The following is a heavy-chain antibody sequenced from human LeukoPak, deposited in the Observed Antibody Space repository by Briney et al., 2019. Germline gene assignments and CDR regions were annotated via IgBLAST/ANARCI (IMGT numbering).Heavy chain of an antibody. Sequence: ASVKVSCKASGGTFSSYTVSWVRQAPGQGLEWMGGIIPIFGTTTFAQKFQGRVTIITDASTSTVYMELGSLRSEDTAVYYCARWAGLCTTNNCYNPFDYWGQGTLVTVSS. D-gene: IGHD2-2*02. J-gene: IGHJ4*02. CDR3: ARWAGLCTTNNCYNPFDY. CDR2: IIPIFGTT. CDR1: GGTFSSYT. V-gene: IGHV1-69*05.